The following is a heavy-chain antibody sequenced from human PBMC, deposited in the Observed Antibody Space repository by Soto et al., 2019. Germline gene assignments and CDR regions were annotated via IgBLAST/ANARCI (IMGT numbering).Heavy chain of an antibody. V-gene: IGHV4-30-4*01. J-gene: IGHJ4*02. D-gene: IGHD4-17*01. CDR1: GGSISSGDYY. CDR2: IYYSGSA. Sequence: QVQLQESGPGLVKPSQTLSLTCTVSGGSISSGDYYWSWIRQPPGKGLEWIGYIYYSGSAYYNPSLKSRVTISVDTSKNQFSLKLSSVTAADTAVYYCAREWATVVTPIDYWGQGTLVTVSS. CDR3: AREWATVVTPIDY.